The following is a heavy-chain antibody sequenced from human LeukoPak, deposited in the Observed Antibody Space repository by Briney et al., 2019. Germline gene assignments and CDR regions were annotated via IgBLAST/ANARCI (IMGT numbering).Heavy chain of an antibody. CDR3: VKGRGLRNQWLQVTYDS. J-gene: IGHJ4*02. CDR2: ISWNSVNI. Sequence: PGGSLRLSCAASGFTFDDYAMHWVRQAPGKGLEWVSGISWNSVNIGHEDSVKGRFTISRDNAKNSLHLQMNSLRPEDTALYYCVKGRGLRNQWLQVTYDSWGQGTLVTVSS. CDR1: GFTFDDYA. D-gene: IGHD5-24*01. V-gene: IGHV3-9*01.